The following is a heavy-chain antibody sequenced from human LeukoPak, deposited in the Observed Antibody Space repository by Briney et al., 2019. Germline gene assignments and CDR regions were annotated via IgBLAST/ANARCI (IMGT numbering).Heavy chain of an antibody. J-gene: IGHJ6*02. CDR3: AKASRPYSSSWYDYYGMDV. CDR1: AFTFDDYA. V-gene: IGHV3-9*01. CDR2: ISWNSGSI. Sequence: PGRSLRLSCAASAFTFDDYAMHWVRHAPGEGLEWVSGISWNSGSIGYADSVKGRFTISRDNAKNSLYLQMNSLRAEDTALYYCAKASRPYSSSWYDYYGMDVWGQGTTVTVSS. D-gene: IGHD6-13*01.